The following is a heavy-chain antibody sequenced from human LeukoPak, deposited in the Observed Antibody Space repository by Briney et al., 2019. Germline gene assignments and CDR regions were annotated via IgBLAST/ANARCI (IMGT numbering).Heavy chain of an antibody. CDR2: ITSSSTTI. D-gene: IGHD2-21*01. Sequence: PGGSLRLSCAASGFAFNTYSMNWVRQAPGKGLEWVSSITSSSTTIYYADPVKGRFTISRDNSKNTLYLQMDSLRGEDTAVYYCAKDFRIGYSAHFDYWGQGALVTVSS. CDR1: GFAFNTYS. CDR3: AKDFRIGYSAHFDY. J-gene: IGHJ4*02. V-gene: IGHV3-48*01.